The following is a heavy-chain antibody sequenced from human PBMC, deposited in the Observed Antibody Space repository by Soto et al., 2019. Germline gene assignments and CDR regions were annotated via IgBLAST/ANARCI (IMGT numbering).Heavy chain of an antibody. J-gene: IGHJ5*02. CDR3: AKDHLPTTVTTPWFDP. Sequence: QVQLVGSGGGVVQPGRSLRLSCAASGFTFSNYGMHWVRQAPGKGLEWVAVISYDGSNKYYADSVMGRFTISRDNSENTLYLQMDSLRAEDTAVYYCAKDHLPTTVTTPWFDPWGQGTLVTVSS. D-gene: IGHD4-17*01. CDR1: GFTFSNYG. V-gene: IGHV3-30*18. CDR2: ISYDGSNK.